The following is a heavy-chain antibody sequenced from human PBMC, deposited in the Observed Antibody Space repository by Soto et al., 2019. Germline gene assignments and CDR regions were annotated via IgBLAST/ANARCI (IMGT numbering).Heavy chain of an antibody. CDR2: IIPIFGTA. D-gene: IGHD6-19*01. CDR1: GGTFSSYA. V-gene: IGHV1-69*12. CDR3: ARSIAVAGPLDY. J-gene: IGHJ4*02. Sequence: QVQLVQSGAEVKKPGASVKVSCKASGGTFSSYAISWVRQAPGQGLDWMGGIIPIFGTANYAQKFQGRVTITAEESTSTAYMELSSLRSADTAVYYCARSIAVAGPLDYWGQGTLVTVSS.